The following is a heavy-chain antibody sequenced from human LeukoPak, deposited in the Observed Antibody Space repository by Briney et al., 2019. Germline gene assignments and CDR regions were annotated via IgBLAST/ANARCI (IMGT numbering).Heavy chain of an antibody. CDR1: GLTFSTSG. CDR2: IGPTGFDR. Sequence: GGSLRLSCTTSGLTFSTSGFNWVRQAPGKGLEWVASIGPTGFDRYHADSIKGRFTISRDNANNFLYLQMDSLRAEDTAVYYCATETNGRHYDYWGQGTLLTVSS. V-gene: IGHV3-21*06. CDR3: ATETNGRHYDY. D-gene: IGHD1-14*01. J-gene: IGHJ4*02.